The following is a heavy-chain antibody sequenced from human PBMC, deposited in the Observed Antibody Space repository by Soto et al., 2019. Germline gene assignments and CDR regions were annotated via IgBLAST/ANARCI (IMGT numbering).Heavy chain of an antibody. V-gene: IGHV1-69*05. J-gene: IGHJ6*02. D-gene: IGHD3-3*01. CDR3: AMDGQIPLVGVASAPYAMDV. CDR1: GGTFSNLA. CDR2: ITPLLGAA. Sequence: QVRLVQSGAEVKKPGSSVNLSCKASGGTFSNLAINWVRQAPGQGLEWMGGITPLLGAADYAQKFQGRVSILTDESTTTVYMELRGLMSDDTAMYYCAMDGQIPLVGVASAPYAMDVWGQGTTVTVSS.